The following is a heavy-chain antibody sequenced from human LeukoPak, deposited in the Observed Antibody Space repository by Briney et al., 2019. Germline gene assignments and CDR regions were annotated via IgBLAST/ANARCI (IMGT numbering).Heavy chain of an antibody. CDR3: ARSIYSGSYYDY. CDR2: INPNSGGT. V-gene: IGHV1-2*06. CDR1: GYTFTSYG. J-gene: IGHJ4*02. Sequence: GASVKVSCKASGYTFTSYGISWLRQAPGQGLEWMGRINPNSGGTNYAQKFQGRVTMTRDTSISTAYMELSRLRSDDTAVYYCARSIYSGSYYDYWGQGTLVTVSS. D-gene: IGHD1-26*01.